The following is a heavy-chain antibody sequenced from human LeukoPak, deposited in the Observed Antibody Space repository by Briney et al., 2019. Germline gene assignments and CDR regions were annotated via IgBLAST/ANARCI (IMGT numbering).Heavy chain of an antibody. Sequence: ASVKVSCKAPGYTFTSYGISWVRQAPGQGLEWMGWISGYNGNTNYTQKLQGRITMNTDTSTSTAYMELRSLRSDDTAVYYCARGSSTMVRGVHDYWGQGTLVTVSS. CDR1: GYTFTSYG. D-gene: IGHD3-10*01. CDR2: ISGYNGNT. J-gene: IGHJ4*02. CDR3: ARGSSTMVRGVHDY. V-gene: IGHV1-18*01.